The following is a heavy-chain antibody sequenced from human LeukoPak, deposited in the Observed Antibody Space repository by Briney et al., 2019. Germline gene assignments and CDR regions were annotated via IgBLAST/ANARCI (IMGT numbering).Heavy chain of an antibody. J-gene: IGHJ3*02. V-gene: IGHV3-30*02. D-gene: IGHD3-22*01. CDR2: IRHDGSDK. CDR3: AKERITMIVVAGVAFDI. CDR1: GFTFSSAG. Sequence: GGSLRLSCAASGFTFSSAGMHWVRQAPGKGLEWVAFIRHDGSDKYYADSVKGRFTISRDNSKNTLYLQMNSLRAEDTAVYYCAKERITMIVVAGVAFDIWGQGTMVTVSS.